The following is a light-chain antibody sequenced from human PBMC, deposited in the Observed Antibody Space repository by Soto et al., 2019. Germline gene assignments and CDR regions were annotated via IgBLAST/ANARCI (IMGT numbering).Light chain of an antibody. CDR2: DAS. V-gene: IGKV1-5*01. J-gene: IGKJ1*01. Sequence: DIQMTESPSTLSASVGDRVIITCRARQNIKSWLAWYQQKPGKAPKLLIYDASTLESGVPSRFSARGSGTEFTLTISSLQPDDLATYYCQQYNSYLFGQGTKVDIK. CDR1: QNIKSW. CDR3: QQYNSYL.